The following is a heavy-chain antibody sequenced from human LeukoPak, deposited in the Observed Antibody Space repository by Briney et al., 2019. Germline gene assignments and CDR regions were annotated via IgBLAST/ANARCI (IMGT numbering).Heavy chain of an antibody. D-gene: IGHD3-22*01. CDR3: ARGGEAGSSGYYYDATYYFDY. V-gene: IGHV1-2*02. CDR1: GYTFTSYG. J-gene: IGHJ4*02. Sequence: ASVKVSCKASGYTFTSYGISWVRQAPGQGLEWMGWINPNSGGTNYAQKFQGRVTMTRDTSISTAYMELSRLRSDDTAVYYCARGGEAGSSGYYYDATYYFDYWGQGTLVTVSS. CDR2: INPNSGGT.